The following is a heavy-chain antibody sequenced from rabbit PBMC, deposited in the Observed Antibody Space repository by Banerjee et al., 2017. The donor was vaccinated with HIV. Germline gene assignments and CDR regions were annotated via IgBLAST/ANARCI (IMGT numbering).Heavy chain of an antibody. CDR2: IHTGDT. J-gene: IGHJ4*01. D-gene: IGHD3-3*01. CDR1: GFSFSSSYW. V-gene: IGHV1S45*01. Sequence: QEQLEESGGDLVKPEGSLTLTCTASGFSFSSSYWICWVRQAPGKGLEWIACIHTGDTPDAPGAKASFTFPNPPPPTVPLKRPSRPAADPATFLWGRNSISVVFPRHFKLWGPGTLVTVS. CDR3: GRNSISVVFPRHFKL.